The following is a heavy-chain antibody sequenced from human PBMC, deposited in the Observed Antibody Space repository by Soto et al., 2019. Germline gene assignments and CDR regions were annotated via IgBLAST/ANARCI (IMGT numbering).Heavy chain of an antibody. CDR1: GGSISSYY. V-gene: IGHV4-59*01. CDR3: ASGGQYAPSYF. J-gene: IGHJ1*01. CDR2: IYYSGST. D-gene: IGHD2-21*01. Sequence: PSETLSLTCTVSGGSISSYYWSWIRQPPWKGLEWIGYIYYSGSTNHNPSLKSRVTISVDTSKNQFSLNLSSVTAADTAVYYCASGGQYAPSYFWXQGTLVTVSS.